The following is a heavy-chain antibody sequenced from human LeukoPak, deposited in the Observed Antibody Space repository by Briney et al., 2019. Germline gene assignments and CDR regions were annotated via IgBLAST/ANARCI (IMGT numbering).Heavy chain of an antibody. Sequence: PSETLSLTCTVFAGSISSGDYYWSWIRQPPGKGLEWIVYIYYSGSTYYNPSLKSRVTISVDTSKNQFSLKLSSVAAADTAVYYCARSRFGVAKSGMDVWGKGTTVTVSS. V-gene: IGHV4-30-4*08. CDR1: AGSISSGDYY. D-gene: IGHD3-3*01. CDR3: ARSRFGVAKSGMDV. J-gene: IGHJ6*04. CDR2: IYYSGST.